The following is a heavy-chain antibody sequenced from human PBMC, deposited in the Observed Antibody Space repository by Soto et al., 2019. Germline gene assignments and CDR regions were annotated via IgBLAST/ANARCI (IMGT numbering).Heavy chain of an antibody. Sequence: EVQVVESGGGLVQPGGSLRLACAVSGFTFSNYWMTWVRQAPGKGLEWVAYMNQDGSQIYYVDSLRGRFTIPRDNAKHSLYLQMNSLRVDDTAVYYCARDRGPNTPDYWGQGTLVTVSS. CDR2: MNQDGSQI. D-gene: IGHD2-2*02. CDR1: GFTFSNYW. V-gene: IGHV3-7*01. CDR3: ARDRGPNTPDY. J-gene: IGHJ4*02.